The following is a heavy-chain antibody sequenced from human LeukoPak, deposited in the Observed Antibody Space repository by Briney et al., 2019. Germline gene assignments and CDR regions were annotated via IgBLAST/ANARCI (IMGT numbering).Heavy chain of an antibody. CDR2: ISSSSSYT. J-gene: IGHJ6*02. V-gene: IGHV3-11*03. CDR3: ARNNGMDV. Sequence: KRWGTHRLSCADSGFSFSDYYMSWMRQAPEKGLEWVSYISSSSSYTNYADSVKGRFTISRDNAKNSLYLQLNSLRAEDTALYHCARNNGMDVWGQGTTVIVSS. CDR1: GFSFSDYY.